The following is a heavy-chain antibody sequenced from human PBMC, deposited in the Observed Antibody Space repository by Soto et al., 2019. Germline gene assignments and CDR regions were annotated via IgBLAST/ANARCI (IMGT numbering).Heavy chain of an antibody. CDR3: ARLLAYYDFWSGYSSYYYCGMDG. D-gene: IGHD3-3*01. Sequence: SETLSLTCNVSGGSISSYYWSWVRQSPGKGLEWIGYFYYSGTTNYNPSLKSRVTISVDTSKNQFSLKLSSVTAADTAVYYCARLLAYYDFWSGYSSYYYCGMDGWGQGTTVTVAS. J-gene: IGHJ6*02. CDR2: FYYSGTT. V-gene: IGHV4-59*08. CDR1: GGSISSYY.